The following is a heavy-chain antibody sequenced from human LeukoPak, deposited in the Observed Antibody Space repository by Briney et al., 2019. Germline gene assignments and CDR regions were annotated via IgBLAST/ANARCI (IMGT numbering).Heavy chain of an antibody. CDR1: GYTFTGYY. Sequence: ASVKVSCKASGYTFTGYYMHWVRQAPGQGLEWMGWINPNSGGTNYAQKFQGRVTMTRDTSISTAYMELSRLRSDDTAVYYCARDQLPLGVTMVRGVFDYWGQGTLVTVSS. V-gene: IGHV1-2*02. CDR2: INPNSGGT. CDR3: ARDQLPLGVTMVRGVFDY. D-gene: IGHD3-10*01. J-gene: IGHJ4*02.